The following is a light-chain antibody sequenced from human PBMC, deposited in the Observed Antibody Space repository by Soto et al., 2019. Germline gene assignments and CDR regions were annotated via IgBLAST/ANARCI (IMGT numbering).Light chain of an antibody. CDR2: DAS. V-gene: IGKV1-33*01. Sequence: DIQMTQSPSSLSVSVGDRVTITCQATRYIGNYLNWYQQKPGQAPKLLINDASHLETGVPSRFSGSGSGTHFTVTISSLQPEDIATYYCQQYHTLPITFGQGNDWRL. CDR1: RYIGNY. CDR3: QQYHTLPIT. J-gene: IGKJ5*01.